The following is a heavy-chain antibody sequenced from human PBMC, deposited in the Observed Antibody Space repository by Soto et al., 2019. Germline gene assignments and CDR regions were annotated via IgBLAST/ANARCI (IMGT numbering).Heavy chain of an antibody. Sequence: PSETLSLTCTVSGGSINSHYWSWVRQPPGKGLEWIGYIYYIGSTDYNPALKSRVTISVDRSKNQFSLKLSSVTAADTAVYYCAGGIAARPLGYWGQGTLVTVSS. CDR3: AGGIAARPLGY. V-gene: IGHV4-59*11. CDR1: GGSINSHY. CDR2: IYYIGST. D-gene: IGHD6-6*01. J-gene: IGHJ4*02.